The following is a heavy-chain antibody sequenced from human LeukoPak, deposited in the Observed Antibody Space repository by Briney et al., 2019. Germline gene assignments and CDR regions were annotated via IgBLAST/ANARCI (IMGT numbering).Heavy chain of an antibody. CDR2: ISYDGGKT. J-gene: IGHJ6*03. CDR3: VRNPDDPSYFYYMDV. CDR1: GINLSRFA. V-gene: IGHV3-30*03. Sequence: PGRSLGLSCAASGINLSRFAMHWVRQAPGKGLEWVALISYDGGKTWYADSVKGRFSISRDNYKNTLSLQMNSLRPEDTAVYYCVRNPDDPSYFYYMDVWGNGTTVIVSS.